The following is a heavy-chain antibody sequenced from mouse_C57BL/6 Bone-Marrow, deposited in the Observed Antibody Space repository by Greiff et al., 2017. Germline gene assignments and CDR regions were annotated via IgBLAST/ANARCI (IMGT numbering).Heavy chain of an antibody. J-gene: IGHJ3*01. CDR1: GFTFSSYG. D-gene: IGHD2-5*01. CDR2: ISSGGSYT. CDR3: ARPAYYSNYERFPY. V-gene: IGHV5-6*01. Sequence: EVKLVESGGDLVKPGGSLKLSCAASGFTFSSYGMSWVRQTPDKRLEWVATISSGGSYTYYPDSVKGRFTISRDNAKNTLYLQMSSLKSEDTAMYYCARPAYYSNYERFPYWGQGTLVTVSA.